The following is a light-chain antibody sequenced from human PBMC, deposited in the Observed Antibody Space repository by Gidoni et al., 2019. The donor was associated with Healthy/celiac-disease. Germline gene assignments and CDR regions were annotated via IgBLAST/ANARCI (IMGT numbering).Light chain of an antibody. Sequence: DIQMTQSPATLSASVGDRVHITCRASQSISSLLAWYQQKPEKAPKLLIYKASSVDSGVPSRFSGSGSGTEFTLTISSLQPDDFATYYCQQYNSYQCSFGQGTKLEIK. CDR1: QSISSL. CDR3: QQYNSYQCS. CDR2: KAS. J-gene: IGKJ2*04. V-gene: IGKV1-5*03.